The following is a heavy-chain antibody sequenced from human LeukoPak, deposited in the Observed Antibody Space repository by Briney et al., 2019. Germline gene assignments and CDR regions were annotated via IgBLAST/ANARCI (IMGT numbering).Heavy chain of an antibody. CDR3: VTGGIATAGINY. Sequence: GGSLRLSCATAGFTFTDYGIHCVRQAPGKGPEWVTYIWSDGSNEHYADSVKGRFTISRDDSKSTVYLQMNSLRPEDTALYHCVTGGIATAGINYWGQGTLVTVSS. J-gene: IGHJ4*02. D-gene: IGHD2-8*02. CDR2: IWSDGSNE. CDR1: GFTFTDYG. V-gene: IGHV3-30*02.